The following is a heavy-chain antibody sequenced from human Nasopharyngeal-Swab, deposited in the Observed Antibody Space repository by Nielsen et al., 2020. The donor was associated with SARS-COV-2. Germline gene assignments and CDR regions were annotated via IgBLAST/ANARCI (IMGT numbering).Heavy chain of an antibody. V-gene: IGHV2-70*01. D-gene: IGHD3-22*01. J-gene: IGHJ6*02. CDR1: GFSLSTSGMC. CDR2: IDWDDDK. CDR3: ARIRPILPDYYDSSGYKPDYYYYYGMDV. Sequence: PTLVNPTQTLTLTCTFSGFSLSTSGMCVSWIRQPPGKALEWLALIDWDDDKYYSTSLKTRLTISKDTSKNQVVLTMTNMDPVDTATYYCARIRPILPDYYDSSGYKPDYYYYYGMDVWGQGTTVTVSS.